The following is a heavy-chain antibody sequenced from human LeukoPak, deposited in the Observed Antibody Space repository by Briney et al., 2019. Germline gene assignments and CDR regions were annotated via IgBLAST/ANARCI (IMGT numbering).Heavy chain of an antibody. J-gene: IGHJ3*02. V-gene: IGHV3-21*04. D-gene: IGHD6-19*01. CDR1: GFTFSSYS. CDR3: AKDLGPGIAVAGSAFDI. Sequence: GGSLRLSCAASGFTFSSYSMNWVRQAPGKGLEWVSSISSSSSYIYYADSVKGRFTISRDNAKNSLYLQMNSLRAEDMALYYCAKDLGPGIAVAGSAFDIWGQGTMVTVSS. CDR2: ISSSSSYI.